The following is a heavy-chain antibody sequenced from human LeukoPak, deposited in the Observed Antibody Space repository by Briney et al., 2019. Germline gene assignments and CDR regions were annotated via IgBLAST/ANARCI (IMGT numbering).Heavy chain of an antibody. J-gene: IGHJ4*02. Sequence: ASVKVSCKASGYTFTGNYMHWVRQAPGQGLEWMGWISAYNGNTNYAQKLQGRVTMTTDTSTSTAYMELRSLRSDDTAVYYCAREGSGTGTTSNYWGQGTLVTVSS. CDR2: ISAYNGNT. CDR3: AREGSGTGTTSNY. V-gene: IGHV1-18*04. CDR1: GYTFTGNY. D-gene: IGHD1-1*01.